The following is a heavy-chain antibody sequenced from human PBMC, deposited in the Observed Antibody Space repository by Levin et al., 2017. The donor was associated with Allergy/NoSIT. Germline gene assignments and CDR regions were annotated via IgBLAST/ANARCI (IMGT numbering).Heavy chain of an antibody. D-gene: IGHD6-13*01. Sequence: GGSLRLSCAASGFTFSNYGMHWVRQAPGKGLEWVALISHDGSKKYYADSVKGRFTISRDNSKNTLYLQMNSLRAEDTAVYYCAKDLEALGSSSETDCWGQGTLVAVSS. J-gene: IGHJ4*02. V-gene: IGHV3-30*18. CDR1: GFTFSNYG. CDR3: AKDLEALGSSSETDC. CDR2: ISHDGSKK.